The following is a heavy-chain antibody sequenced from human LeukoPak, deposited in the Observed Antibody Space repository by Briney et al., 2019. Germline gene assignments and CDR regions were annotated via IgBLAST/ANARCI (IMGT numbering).Heavy chain of an antibody. D-gene: IGHD2-2*02. CDR2: ISYDGSRK. CDR1: GFAFSSYS. V-gene: IGHV3-30-3*01. CDR3: ARLPGYCSSNSCYKMTIPFDY. Sequence: PGGSLRLSCVASGFAFSSYSMHWVRQAPGKGLEWVAVISYDGSRKYDADSVKGRFTIPRDNSKNTLYLQMNSLRTEDTAVYYCARLPGYCSSNSCYKMTIPFDYWGQGTLVTVSS. J-gene: IGHJ4*02.